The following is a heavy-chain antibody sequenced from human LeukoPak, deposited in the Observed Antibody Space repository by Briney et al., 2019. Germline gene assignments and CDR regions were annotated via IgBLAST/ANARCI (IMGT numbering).Heavy chain of an antibody. CDR3: ASSGQGNWFDP. V-gene: IGHV4-4*07. Sequence: PSETLSLTCTVSGGSISRYFWNWIRQPAGKGLEWIGRIYTSGSTDYNPSLKSRVTMSVDTSKNQFSPKLSPVTAADTAVYYCASSGQGNWFDPCGQGTLVTVSS. D-gene: IGHD5-12*01. J-gene: IGHJ5*02. CDR1: GGSISRYF. CDR2: IYTSGST.